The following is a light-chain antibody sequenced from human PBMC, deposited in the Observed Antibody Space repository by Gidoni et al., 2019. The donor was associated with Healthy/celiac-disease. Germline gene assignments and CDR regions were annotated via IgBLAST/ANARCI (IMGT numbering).Light chain of an antibody. CDR3: QQYNSYPWT. Sequence: DIQMTQSPSTLSASVGDRVTITCRASQSISSWLAWYQQKPGKAPKLLIYDASSLESGVPSRFSGIGSGTEFTLTISSLQPDDFATYYCQQYNSYPWTFGQGTKLEIK. V-gene: IGKV1-5*01. CDR1: QSISSW. CDR2: DAS. J-gene: IGKJ2*02.